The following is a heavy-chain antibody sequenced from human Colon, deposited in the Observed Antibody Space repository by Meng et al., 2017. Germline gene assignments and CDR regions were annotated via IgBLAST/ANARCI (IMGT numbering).Heavy chain of an antibody. V-gene: IGHV4-61*01. D-gene: IGHD3-10*01. Sequence: VQLQESGPGLVRPSETLSLTCTVSGGSVTGSFFWSWIRQSPGKGLEWIGYVYYSGSTNYNPSLNSRVTISVDTSKNQFSLRLTSVTAADTAVYYCAREGGGSGRDCWGQGTLVTVSS. CDR3: AREGGGSGRDC. J-gene: IGHJ4*02. CDR1: GGSVTGSFF. CDR2: VYYSGST.